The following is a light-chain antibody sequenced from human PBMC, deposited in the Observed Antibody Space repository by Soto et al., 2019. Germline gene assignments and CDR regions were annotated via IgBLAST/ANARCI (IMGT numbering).Light chain of an antibody. CDR2: GTS. V-gene: IGKV3-20*01. J-gene: IGKJ2*01. CDR1: QSVDSSY. Sequence: ENVLTQSPGTLSLSPGERATLSCRASQSVDSSYLAWYQQKPGQAPRLLIYGTSSRATGIPDRFSGSGSGTDFTLTINRLEPEDFAVYYCQQYGNSIYTFGQGTKLEIK. CDR3: QQYGNSIYT.